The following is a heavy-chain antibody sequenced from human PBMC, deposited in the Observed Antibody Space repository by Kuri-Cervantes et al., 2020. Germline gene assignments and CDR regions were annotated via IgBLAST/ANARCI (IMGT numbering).Heavy chain of an antibody. V-gene: IGHV1-2*02. CDR2: INPNSGGT. CDR1: GYTFTGYY. Sequence: ASVKVSCKASGYTFTGYYLHWVRQAPGQGLEWMGWINPNSGGTNYAQKFQGRVTMTRDTSIRTAYMDLSRLRYDDTAVYYCASGNSKGYYYYYYMDVWGKGTTVTVSS. CDR3: ASGNSKGYYYYYYMDV. D-gene: IGHD4-11*01. J-gene: IGHJ6*03.